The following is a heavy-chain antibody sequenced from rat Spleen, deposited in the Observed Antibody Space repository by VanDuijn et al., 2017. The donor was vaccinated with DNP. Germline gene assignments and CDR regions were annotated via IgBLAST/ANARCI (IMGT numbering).Heavy chain of an antibody. Sequence: EVQLVESGGGLVQPGRSLKLSCAASGFSFRNYYMAWVRQTPKKGLEWVAYIHYDGGTTHYGDSVRGRFTVSRDDAKSTLYLQMNSLRSEDTATYYCATSPGPNWFAYWGQGTLVTVSS. CDR3: ATSPGPNWFAY. CDR2: IHYDGGTT. CDR1: GFSFRNYY. D-gene: IGHD1-4*01. V-gene: IGHV5-22*01. J-gene: IGHJ3*01.